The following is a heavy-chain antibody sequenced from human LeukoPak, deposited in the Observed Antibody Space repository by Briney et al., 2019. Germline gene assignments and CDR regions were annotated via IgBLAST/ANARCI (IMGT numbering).Heavy chain of an antibody. V-gene: IGHV4-39*01. CDR2: IYYSGST. CDR3: ARQKGYYFDY. J-gene: IGHJ4*02. CDR1: GGSISSSSYY. Sequence: PSETLSLTCTVSGGSISSSSYYWGWIRQPPGKGLEWIGSIYYSGSTYYNPSPKSRVTISVDTSKNQFSLKLSSVTAADTAVYYCARQKGYYFDYWGQGTLVTVSS.